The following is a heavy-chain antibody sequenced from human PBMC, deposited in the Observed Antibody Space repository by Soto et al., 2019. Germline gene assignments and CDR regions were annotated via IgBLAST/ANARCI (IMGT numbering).Heavy chain of an antibody. V-gene: IGHV3-15*01. Sequence: GGSLRLSCAASGFTFSNAWMSWVRQAPGKGLEWVGRIKSKTDGGTTDYAAPVKGRFTISRDDSKNTLYLQMNSLKTEDTAVYYCTSVGLGVDPAMVFSCDSGMDVWGQGTTVTVSS. CDR1: GFTFSNAW. CDR3: TSVGLGVDPAMVFSCDSGMDV. J-gene: IGHJ6*02. CDR2: IKSKTDGGTT. D-gene: IGHD5-18*01.